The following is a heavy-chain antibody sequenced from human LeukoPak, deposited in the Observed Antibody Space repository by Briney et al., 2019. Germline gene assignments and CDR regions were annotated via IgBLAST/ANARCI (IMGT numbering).Heavy chain of an antibody. J-gene: IGHJ5*02. CDR3: ATAGGIAAGTTTISLNMAAADLNWFDP. CDR2: FDPEDGET. Sequence: WASVKVSCTVSGYTLTELSMHWVRQAPGKGLEWMGGFDPEDGETIYAQKFQGRVTMTEDTSTDTAYMELSSLRSEDTAVYYCATAGGIAAGTTTISLNMAAADLNWFDPWGQGTLVTVSS. CDR1: GYTLTELS. V-gene: IGHV1-24*01. D-gene: IGHD6-13*01.